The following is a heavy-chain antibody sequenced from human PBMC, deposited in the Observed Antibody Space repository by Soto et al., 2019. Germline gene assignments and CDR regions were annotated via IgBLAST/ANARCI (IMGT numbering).Heavy chain of an antibody. J-gene: IGHJ3*01. D-gene: IGHD6-13*01. CDR1: GGSFSGYY. CDR2: INHSGST. CDR3: ARADYSSNWAG. V-gene: IGHV4-34*01. Sequence: QVQLQQWGAGLLKPSETLSLTCAVYGGSFSGYYWTWIRQPPGKGLEWIGEINHSGSTNYNPSLKSRVTISLDTSKIHFSLNRSSVTGADTAVYYCARADYSSNWAGWGQGTMVTVSS.